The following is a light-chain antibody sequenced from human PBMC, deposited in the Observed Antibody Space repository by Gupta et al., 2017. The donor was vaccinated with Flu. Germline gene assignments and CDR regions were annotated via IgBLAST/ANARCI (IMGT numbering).Light chain of an antibody. CDR2: DVT. V-gene: IGLV2-11*03. Sequence: SVTISCTGTFSYVGAYNYVSWYQQHPGRAPKLIISDVTKRPSGVPERFSGSKSANTASLTISGLQPVDEADYYCCSYATTYSWVFGGGTKLTVL. J-gene: IGLJ3*02. CDR1: FSYVGAYNY. CDR3: CSYATTYSWV.